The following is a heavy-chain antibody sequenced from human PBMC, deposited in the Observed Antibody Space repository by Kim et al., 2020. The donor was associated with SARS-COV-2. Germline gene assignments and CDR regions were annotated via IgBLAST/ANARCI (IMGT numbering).Heavy chain of an antibody. Sequence: GGSLRLSCAASGFTFSSYAMSWVRQAPGKGLEWVSAISGSGGSTYYADSVKGRFTISRDNSKNTLYLQMNSLRAEDTAVYYCAKGSVPYYGSGSTDYWGQGTLVTVSS. CDR1: GFTFSSYA. CDR3: AKGSVPYYGSGSTDY. D-gene: IGHD3-10*01. V-gene: IGHV3-23*01. J-gene: IGHJ4*02. CDR2: ISGSGGST.